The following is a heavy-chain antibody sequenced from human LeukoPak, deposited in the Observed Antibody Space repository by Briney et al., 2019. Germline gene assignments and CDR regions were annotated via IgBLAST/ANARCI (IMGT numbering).Heavy chain of an antibody. CDR3: ARAGSYYGSGSYCDY. J-gene: IGHJ4*02. V-gene: IGHV3-74*01. CDR1: GFTFSSYW. D-gene: IGHD3-10*01. CDR2: INSDGSST. Sequence: GGSLRLSCAASGFTFSSYWMHWVRQAPGKGLVWVSRINSDGSSTSYADSVKGRFTVSRDNAKNTLYLQMNSLRAEDTAVYYCARAGSYYGSGSYCDYWGQGTLVTVSS.